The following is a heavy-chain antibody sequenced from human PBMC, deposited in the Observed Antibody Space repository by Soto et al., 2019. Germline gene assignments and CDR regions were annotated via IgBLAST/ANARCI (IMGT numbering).Heavy chain of an antibody. CDR2: ISTNNGSGYR. CDR3: ARDRYTASWFVDR. CDR1: GFTFSDYY. J-gene: IGHJ5*02. V-gene: IGHV3-11*06. D-gene: IGHD3-16*02. Sequence: PGGSLRLSCAASGFTFSDYYMTWIRQAPGKGLEWVSYISTNNGSGYRDYADSVRGRFTISRDNARNSLFLHMSSLRAEDTAVYYCARDRYTASWFVDRWGQGTLVTVSS.